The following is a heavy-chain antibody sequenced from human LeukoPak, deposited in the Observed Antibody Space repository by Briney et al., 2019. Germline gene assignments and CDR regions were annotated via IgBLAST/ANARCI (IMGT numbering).Heavy chain of an antibody. CDR2: IYYSGST. Sequence: PSETLSLTCTVSGGSISSSSYYWGWIRQPPGKGLEWIGSIYYSGSTYYNPSLKSRVTISVDTSKNQFSLKLSSVTAADTAVYYCARSRSVIVGARYFDYWGQGTLVTVSS. J-gene: IGHJ4*02. CDR3: ARSRSVIVGARYFDY. V-gene: IGHV4-39*01. CDR1: GGSISSSSYY. D-gene: IGHD1-26*01.